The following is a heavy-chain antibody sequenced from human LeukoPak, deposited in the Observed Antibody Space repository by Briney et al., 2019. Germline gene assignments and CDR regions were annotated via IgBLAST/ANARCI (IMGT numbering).Heavy chain of an antibody. CDR3: ASEIGPSYFDY. Sequence: SETLSLTCTVSGGSISSKSYYWGWLPQPPGTGLEWIGSIYNSGSTDYNPSLKSRVTISVATSKHQLSLKLNSVTAADTAVYYCASEIGPSYFDYWGQGTLVTVSS. CDR2: IYNSGST. V-gene: IGHV4-39*07. CDR1: GGSISSKSYY. J-gene: IGHJ4*02. D-gene: IGHD3-10*01.